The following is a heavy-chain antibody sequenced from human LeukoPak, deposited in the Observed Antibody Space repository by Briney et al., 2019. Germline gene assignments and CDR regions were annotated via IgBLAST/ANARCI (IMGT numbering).Heavy chain of an antibody. J-gene: IGHJ6*03. V-gene: IGHV1-69*13. D-gene: IGHD3-3*01. CDR2: IIPIFGTA. Sequence: GASVKVSCKASGGTFSSYAISWVRQAPGQGLEWMGGIIPIFGTANYAQKFQGRVTITADESTSTAYMEPSSLRSEDTAVYYCARSYDFWSGYFSYYYMDVWGKGTTVTVSS. CDR3: ARSYDFWSGYFSYYYMDV. CDR1: GGTFSSYA.